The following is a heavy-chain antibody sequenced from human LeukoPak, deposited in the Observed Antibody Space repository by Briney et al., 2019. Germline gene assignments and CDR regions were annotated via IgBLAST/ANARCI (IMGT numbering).Heavy chain of an antibody. CDR2: SNTDGSET. V-gene: IGHV3-74*01. Sequence: GGSLRLSCEASGFAFSTYWMHWVRQGPGKGLGWVSRSNTDGSETTYADSVKGRFIISKDNAKNTLYLQMNGLRPEDTAIYYCARDRIEGGLDVWGQGTAVTVSS. J-gene: IGHJ6*02. D-gene: IGHD2/OR15-2a*01. CDR3: ARDRIEGGLDV. CDR1: GFAFSTYW.